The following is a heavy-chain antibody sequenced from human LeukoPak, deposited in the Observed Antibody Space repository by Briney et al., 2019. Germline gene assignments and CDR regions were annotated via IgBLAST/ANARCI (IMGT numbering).Heavy chain of an antibody. CDR1: GYTFSTYS. J-gene: IGHJ5*02. D-gene: IGHD6-13*01. CDR2: INPSGGST. Sequence: ASVKVSCKASGYTFSTYSMHWVRQAPGQGLEWMGMINPSGGSTAYAQNFKGRVTMTRDMSTSTAYMELSSLRSEDTAVYYCARGRLVAAAPNWFDPWGQGTLVTVSS. CDR3: ARGRLVAAAPNWFDP. V-gene: IGHV1-46*01.